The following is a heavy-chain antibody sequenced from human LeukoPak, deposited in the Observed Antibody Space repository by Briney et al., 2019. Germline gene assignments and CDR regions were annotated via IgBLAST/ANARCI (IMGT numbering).Heavy chain of an antibody. J-gene: IGHJ3*01. Sequence: SQTLSLTCTVSGGSISSGGYYWSWIRQHPGKGLEWIGYIYYSGSTYYNPSLKSRVTISVDTSKKQFSLDLRSATAAHTAVYYCAKRRHNFDSYVVWGQGTRVTVSS. CDR2: IYYSGST. V-gene: IGHV4-31*08. D-gene: IGHD1-1*01. CDR1: GGSISSGGYY. CDR3: AKRRHNFDSYVV.